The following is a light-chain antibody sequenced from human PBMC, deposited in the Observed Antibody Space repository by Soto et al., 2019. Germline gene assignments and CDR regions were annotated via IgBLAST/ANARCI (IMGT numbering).Light chain of an antibody. V-gene: IGKV3-15*01. CDR3: QQYNNWPPLT. Sequence: EIVMTQSPATLSVSPGERATLFCRASQSISSNLAWYQQKAGQAPRLLIYGTSTRATGIPARFSGSGSGTEFTLIISSLQSEDFAVYYCQQYNNWPPLTFGGGTKVEIK. J-gene: IGKJ4*01. CDR1: QSISSN. CDR2: GTS.